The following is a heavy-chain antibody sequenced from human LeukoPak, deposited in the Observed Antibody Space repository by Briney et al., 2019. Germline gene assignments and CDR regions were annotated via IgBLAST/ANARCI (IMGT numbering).Heavy chain of an antibody. CDR1: GFTFSSYA. CDR3: ARDGGGKAYGDYVGFFDY. J-gene: IGHJ4*02. Sequence: PGGSLRLSCAASGFTFSSYAIHCVRQAPGKGLEWVAVISYDGSNKYYADSVKGRFTISRDNSKNTLYLQMNSLRAEDTAVYYCARDGGGKAYGDYVGFFDYWGQGTLVTVSS. CDR2: ISYDGSNK. D-gene: IGHD4-17*01. V-gene: IGHV3-30-3*01.